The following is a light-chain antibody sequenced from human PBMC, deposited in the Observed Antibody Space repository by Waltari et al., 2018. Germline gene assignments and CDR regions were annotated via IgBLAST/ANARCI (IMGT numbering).Light chain of an antibody. CDR2: DAS. V-gene: IGKV3-11*01. CDR3: QQRTDRPPVT. Sequence: EVVLTQSPATLSLSPGERATLSCRASQSVSVCLAWYQQKPGQAPRLLIDDASDRATGVPARFSGSGSGTDFTLTISSLEPEDFAVYYCQQRTDRPPVTFGQGTMVEMK. J-gene: IGKJ1*01. CDR1: QSVSVC.